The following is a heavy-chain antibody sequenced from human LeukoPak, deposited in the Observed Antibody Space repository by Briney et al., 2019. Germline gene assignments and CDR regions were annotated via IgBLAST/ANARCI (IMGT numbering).Heavy chain of an antibody. D-gene: IGHD4-17*01. J-gene: IGHJ4*02. V-gene: IGHV3-7*01. CDR3: ARDPTTVTTIGDY. Sequence: GGSLRLSCAASGFTFSSYWGSWVRQAPGKGREWVSNIKQDGSEKYSVDSVKSRFTTSRDNATNSLYLQMNSLRAEDTAVYYCARDPTTVTTIGDYWGQGTLVTVSS. CDR2: IKQDGSEK. CDR1: GFTFSSYW.